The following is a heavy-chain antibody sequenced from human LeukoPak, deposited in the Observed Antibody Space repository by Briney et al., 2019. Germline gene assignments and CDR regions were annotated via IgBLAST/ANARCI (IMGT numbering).Heavy chain of an antibody. D-gene: IGHD3-3*02. CDR1: GFSLTTTGVG. CDR2: IYWDDDK. Sequence: SGPTLVKPTQTLTLTCTFSGFSLTTTGVGVGWIRQPPGKALEWHALIYWDDDKRYSPSQKSRLTITKDSSKNQVVLTMTDMDPVDTHTYYCARAISGRYFDYWGQGTLVTVSS. V-gene: IGHV2-5*02. J-gene: IGHJ4*02. CDR3: ARAISGRYFDY.